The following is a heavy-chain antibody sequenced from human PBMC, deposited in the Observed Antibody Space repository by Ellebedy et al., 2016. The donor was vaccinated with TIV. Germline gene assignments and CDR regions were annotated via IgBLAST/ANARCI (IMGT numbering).Heavy chain of an antibody. CDR2: INPNSGGT. Sequence: AASVKVSCKASGYSFTDSYIHWVRQAPGQGLEWMGWINPNSGGTHYAEKFQDRVTMTRDTSISAAYLEVTSLSSDDPAEYFCAKGGGCTFPTCYGPHHFDFWGQGTLVTVSS. CDR3: AKGGGCTFPTCYGPHHFDF. V-gene: IGHV1-2*02. CDR1: GYSFTDSY. D-gene: IGHD2-2*01. J-gene: IGHJ4*02.